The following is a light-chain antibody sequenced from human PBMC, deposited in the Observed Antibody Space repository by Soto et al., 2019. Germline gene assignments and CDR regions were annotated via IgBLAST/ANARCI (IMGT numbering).Light chain of an antibody. V-gene: IGLV2-23*01. CDR2: EDI. Sequence: QSALTQPASVSGSPGQSITISCTGTSSGVGSYNLVSWYQQHPGRAPKLMIYEDIKRPSGVSNRFSGSKSGNTASLTISGLQAEDEADYYCCSYARSSNYYVFGTGTKLTVL. CDR3: CSYARSSNYYV. CDR1: SSGVGSYNL. J-gene: IGLJ1*01.